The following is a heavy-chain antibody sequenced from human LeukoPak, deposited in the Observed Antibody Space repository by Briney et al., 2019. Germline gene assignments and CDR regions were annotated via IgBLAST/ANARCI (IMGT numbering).Heavy chain of an antibody. CDR3: AKSYYYDSSAQQRAFDI. Sequence: PGGSLRLSCAASGISVSSNYMNWVRQAPGKGLEWVSVIYSGGSTYYADSVKGRFTISRDNSKNTLYLQMNSLRAEDTAVYYCAKSYYYDSSAQQRAFDIWGQGTMVTVSS. D-gene: IGHD3-22*01. V-gene: IGHV3-53*01. CDR1: GISVSSNY. CDR2: IYSGGST. J-gene: IGHJ3*02.